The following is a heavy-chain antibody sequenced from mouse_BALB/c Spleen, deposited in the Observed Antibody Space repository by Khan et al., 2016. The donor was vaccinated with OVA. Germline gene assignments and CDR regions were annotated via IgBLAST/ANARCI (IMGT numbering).Heavy chain of an antibody. CDR3: ARHHIFSYVMVY. CDR2: INTDTGEP. CDR1: GYTFKNYG. V-gene: IGHV9-3*02. J-gene: IGHJ4*01. Sequence: QVQLKESGPELKKPGETVKISCKASGYTFKNYGMNWVKQAPGKGLKWMGWINTDTGEPTYVEDLTGRFTFTLETSASTAYLKINNLKNEDTATYFCARHHIFSYVMVYWGQGTSVTVSA.